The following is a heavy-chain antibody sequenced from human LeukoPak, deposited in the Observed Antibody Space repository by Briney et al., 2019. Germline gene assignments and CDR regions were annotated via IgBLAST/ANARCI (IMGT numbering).Heavy chain of an antibody. CDR2: IYHSGST. J-gene: IGHJ4*02. CDR1: GYSISSGYY. D-gene: IGHD3-3*01. V-gene: IGHV4-38-2*01. Sequence: PSETLSLTCAVSGYSISSGYYWGWIRQPPGKGLEWIGSIYHSGSTYYNPSLKSRVTISVDTSKNQFSLKLSSVTAADTAVYYCARAPIFGVVAYYFDYWGQGTLVTVSS. CDR3: ARAPIFGVVAYYFDY.